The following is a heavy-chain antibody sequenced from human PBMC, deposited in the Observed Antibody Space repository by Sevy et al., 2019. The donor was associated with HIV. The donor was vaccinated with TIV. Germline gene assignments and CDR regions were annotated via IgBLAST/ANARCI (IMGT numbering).Heavy chain of an antibody. CDR1: GFTFSDAW. J-gene: IGHJ5*02. CDR3: ITYPRITTTGTGGFDP. D-gene: IGHD6-13*01. CDR2: IKSKSDGETV. V-gene: IGHV3-15*01. Sequence: GGSLRLSCAASGFTFSDAWMGWVRQAAGKGLECVGRIKSKSDGETVEHAAPVKGRFTISRDDSKDTLYLQMNSLKTEDTAVYFCITYPRITTTGTGGFDPWGQGTLVTVSS.